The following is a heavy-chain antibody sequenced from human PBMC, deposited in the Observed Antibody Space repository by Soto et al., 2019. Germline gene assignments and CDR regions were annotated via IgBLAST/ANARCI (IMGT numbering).Heavy chain of an antibody. CDR1: GGSISSGGYY. Sequence: SEILSLTCTVSGGSISSGGYYWSWIRQHPGKGLEWIGYIYYSGSTYYNPSLKSRVTISVDTSKNQFSLKLSSVTAADTAVYYCAGVKRFGEFTKYNWFDPWGQGTLVTVSS. CDR2: IYYSGST. V-gene: IGHV4-31*02. CDR3: AGVKRFGEFTKYNWFDP. J-gene: IGHJ5*02. D-gene: IGHD3-10*01.